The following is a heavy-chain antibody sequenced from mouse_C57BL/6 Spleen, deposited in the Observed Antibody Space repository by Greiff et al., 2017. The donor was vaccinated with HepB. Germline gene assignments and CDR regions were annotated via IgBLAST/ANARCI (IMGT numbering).Heavy chain of an antibody. CDR2: IYPGSGST. CDR3: ARKGIYFDY. V-gene: IGHV1-26*01. J-gene: IGHJ2*01. Sequence: VQLQQSGPELVKPGASVKISCKASGYTFTDYYMNWVKQSHGKSLEWIGDIYPGSGSTNYNEKFKSKATLTVDTSSSTAYMQLSSLTSEDSAVYYCARKGIYFDYWGQGTTLTVSS. CDR1: GYTFTDYY.